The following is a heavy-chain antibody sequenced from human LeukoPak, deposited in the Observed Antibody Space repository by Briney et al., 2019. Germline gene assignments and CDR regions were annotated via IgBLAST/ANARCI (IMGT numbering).Heavy chain of an antibody. CDR3: ARGPSGYHNL. Sequence: PGGCLRLSCAASGFSFCRKYMTWVRQATGKGLEWVSLIYSGGSTYYPDSVKGRITISRDKSNNPLYLQMNSLRAEDTAVYYCARGPSGYHNLGGQGTLVTVSS. V-gene: IGHV3-66*01. CDR2: IYSGGST. D-gene: IGHD5-12*01. J-gene: IGHJ4*02. CDR1: GFSFCRKY.